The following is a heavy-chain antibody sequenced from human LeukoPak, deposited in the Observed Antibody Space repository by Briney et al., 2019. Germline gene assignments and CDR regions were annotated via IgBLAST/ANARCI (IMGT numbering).Heavy chain of an antibody. CDR1: GFTFSNYW. V-gene: IGHV3-74*01. Sequence: GGSLRLSCAASGFTFSNYWMHWVRQAPGKGLVWVSRINTDGSTTTYADSVKGRFTISRDNAKNTLYLQMNSLRADDTAVYYCARGRGGSAYQHYYMDVWGKGTTVTVSS. CDR3: ARGRGGSAYQHYYMDV. D-gene: IGHD2-2*01. CDR2: INTDGSTT. J-gene: IGHJ6*03.